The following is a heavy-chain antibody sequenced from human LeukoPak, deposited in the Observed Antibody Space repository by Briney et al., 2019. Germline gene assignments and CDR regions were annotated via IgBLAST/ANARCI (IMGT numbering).Heavy chain of an antibody. CDR2: VYTGGST. Sequence: GGSLRLSCAASGFTVSSNYMTWVRQAPGRGLEWVSVVYTGGSTYSADSVKGRFTISRDNSKNTLYLQMNSLRAEDTAVYYCARGLAAAGLYFDYWGQGTLVTVSS. J-gene: IGHJ4*02. V-gene: IGHV3-53*01. D-gene: IGHD6-13*01. CDR3: ARGLAAAGLYFDY. CDR1: GFTVSSNY.